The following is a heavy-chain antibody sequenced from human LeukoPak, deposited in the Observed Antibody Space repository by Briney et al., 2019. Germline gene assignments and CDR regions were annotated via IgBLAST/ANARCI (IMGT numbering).Heavy chain of an antibody. J-gene: IGHJ6*03. D-gene: IGHD1-26*01. V-gene: IGHV1-2*02. CDR2: INPNSGGT. Sequence: ASVKVSCKASGYTFTGYYMHWVRQAPGQGLEWMGWINPNSGGTNYAQKFQGRVTMTRDTSISTAYMELSRLRSDDTAVYYCARDRGGSYTCYYYYYMDVWGKGTTVTVSS. CDR1: GYTFTGYY. CDR3: ARDRGGSYTCYYYYYMDV.